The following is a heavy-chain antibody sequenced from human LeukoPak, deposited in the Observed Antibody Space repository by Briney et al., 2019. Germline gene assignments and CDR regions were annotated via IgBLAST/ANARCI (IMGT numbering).Heavy chain of an antibody. D-gene: IGHD6-13*01. CDR1: GYTFTSYG. CDR2: ISAYNGNT. Sequence: ASVKVSCKASGYTFTSYGISWVRQAPGQGLEWMGWISAYNGNTNYAQKLQGRVTMTTDTSTSTAYMELRSLRSDDTAVYYCARVEPYSNSWYVSTAEYLQHWGQGTLVTVSS. J-gene: IGHJ1*01. CDR3: ARVEPYSNSWYVSTAEYLQH. V-gene: IGHV1-18*01.